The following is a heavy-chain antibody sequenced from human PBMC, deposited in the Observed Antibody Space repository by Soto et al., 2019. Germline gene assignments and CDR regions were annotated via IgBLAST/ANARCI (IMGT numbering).Heavy chain of an antibody. CDR2: ISTTSFTI. CDR3: ARDRCFDGSCYSASDF. CDR1: GFSFSTYD. Sequence: VGSLRLSCVASGFSFSTYDMDWVRQAPGKAPEWIAHISTTSFTIYYADSVKGRFTISRDNVRNSLYLEMKSLRDEDTAVYYCARDRCFDGSCYSASDFWGQGIQVTVSS. V-gene: IGHV3-48*02. D-gene: IGHD2-15*01. J-gene: IGHJ4*02.